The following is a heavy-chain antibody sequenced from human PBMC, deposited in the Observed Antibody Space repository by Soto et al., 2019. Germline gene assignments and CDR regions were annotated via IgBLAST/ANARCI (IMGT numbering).Heavy chain of an antibody. Sequence: TMSLTCTVADGSVSISSCYWIWTRQPPGKGLEWIGSIYYSGSTYYNPSLKSRVTISVDTSKNQFSLKLSSVTAADTAVYYCARLAWNYVERDFDYWGQGTLVTVSS. D-gene: IGHD1-7*01. CDR1: DGSVSISSCY. CDR3: ARLAWNYVERDFDY. J-gene: IGHJ4*02. V-gene: IGHV4-39*01. CDR2: IYYSGST.